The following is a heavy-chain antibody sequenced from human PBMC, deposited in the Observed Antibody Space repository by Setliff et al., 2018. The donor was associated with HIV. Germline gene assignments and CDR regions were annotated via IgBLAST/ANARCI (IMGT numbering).Heavy chain of an antibody. CDR3: ARGGFNHAFDI. CDR2: VNNDGTDT. CDR1: GFTFSTYW. J-gene: IGHJ3*02. Sequence: PGGSLRLSCAASGFTFSTYWMHWVRQAPGKGLVWVSRVNNDGTDTIYADSVKGRFTISRDNAKSTVYLQMGSLSADDTAVYYCARGGFNHAFDIWGQGTTVTVSS. D-gene: IGHD2-15*01. V-gene: IGHV3-74*01.